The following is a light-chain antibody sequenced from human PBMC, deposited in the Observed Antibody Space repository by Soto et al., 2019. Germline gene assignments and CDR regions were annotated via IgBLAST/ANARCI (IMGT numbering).Light chain of an antibody. CDR2: EVS. V-gene: IGLV2-14*01. J-gene: IGLJ1*01. CDR3: SSYTSTRTIFV. Sequence: QSVLTQPASVSGSPGQSITISFTGTSSDVGGYNYVSWYQQHPGKAPKVMIYEVSNRPSGVSNRFSGSKSGNTASLTVSGLQAEDEAHYYCSSYTSTRTIFVFGTGTKVTVL. CDR1: SSDVGGYNY.